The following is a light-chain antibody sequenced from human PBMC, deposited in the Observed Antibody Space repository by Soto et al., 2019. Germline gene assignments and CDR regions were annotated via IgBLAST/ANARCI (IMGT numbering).Light chain of an antibody. CDR1: QGISNY. CDR3: QKYNSAPWT. Sequence: DIQMTQSPSSLSASAGDRVTITCRVSQGISNYLAWYQQRPGKVPKLLIYTASTLQSGVPSRFSGSGSGAEFTLTISSLQPEDVATYYCQKYNSAPWTFGQGTKVEIK. J-gene: IGKJ1*01. V-gene: IGKV1-27*01. CDR2: TAS.